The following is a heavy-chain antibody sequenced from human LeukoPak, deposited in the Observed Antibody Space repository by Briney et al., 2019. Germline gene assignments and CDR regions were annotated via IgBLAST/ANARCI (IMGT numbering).Heavy chain of an antibody. CDR1: GFTFSSYG. V-gene: IGHV3-30*02. D-gene: IGHD4-17*01. CDR2: IRYDGSNK. J-gene: IGHJ4*02. Sequence: GGSLRLSCAASGFTFSSYGMHWVRQAPGKGLEWVAFIRYDGSNKYYADSVKGRFTISRDNSKNTLYLQMNSLRAEDTAVCYCAKDGKMTTVTTYSDYWGQGTLVTVSS. CDR3: AKDGKMTTVTTYSDY.